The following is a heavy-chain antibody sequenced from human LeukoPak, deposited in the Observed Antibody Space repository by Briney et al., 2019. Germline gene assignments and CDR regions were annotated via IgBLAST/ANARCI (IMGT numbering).Heavy chain of an antibody. Sequence: PSETLSLTCSVSGYSISSGYYWGWIRQPPGKRLEWIATISHSGSTYYNPSLKSRVTISVDTSKNQFSLKLSSVTAADTAVYYCARLYSSSWWPFDYWGQGTLVTVSS. CDR1: GYSISSGYY. V-gene: IGHV4-38-2*02. D-gene: IGHD6-13*01. CDR2: ISHSGST. J-gene: IGHJ4*02. CDR3: ARLYSSSWWPFDY.